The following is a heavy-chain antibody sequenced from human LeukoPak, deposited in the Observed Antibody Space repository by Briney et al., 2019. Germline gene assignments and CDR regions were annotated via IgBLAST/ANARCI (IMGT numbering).Heavy chain of an antibody. D-gene: IGHD3-16*01. CDR3: AKELTYKLRDYYYGMDV. V-gene: IGHV3-30*18. CDR1: GFTFSSYG. J-gene: IGHJ6*02. CDR2: ISYDGSNK. Sequence: PGGSLRLSCAASGFTFSSYGMHWVRQAPGKGPEWVAVISYDGSNKYYADSVKGRFTISRDNSKNTLYLQMNSLRAEDTAVYYCAKELTYKLRDYYYGMDVWGQGTTVTASS.